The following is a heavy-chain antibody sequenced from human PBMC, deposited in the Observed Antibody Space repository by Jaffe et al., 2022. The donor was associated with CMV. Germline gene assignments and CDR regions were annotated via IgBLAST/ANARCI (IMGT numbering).Heavy chain of an antibody. CDR2: IKSKTDGGTT. CDR1: GFTFSNAW. CDR3: TTERAGGWYFSYYFDY. D-gene: IGHD6-19*01. V-gene: IGHV3-15*01. Sequence: EVQLVESGGGLVKPGGSLRLSCAASGFTFSNAWMSWVRQAPGKGLEWVGRIKSKTDGGTTDYAAPVKGRFTISRDDSKNTLYLQMNSLKTEDTAVYYCTTERAGGWYFSYYFDYWGQGTLVTVSS. J-gene: IGHJ4*02.